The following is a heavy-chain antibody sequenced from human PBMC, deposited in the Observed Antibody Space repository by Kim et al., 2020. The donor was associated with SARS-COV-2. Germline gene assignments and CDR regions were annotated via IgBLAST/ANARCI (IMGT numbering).Heavy chain of an antibody. V-gene: IGHV4-59*09. J-gene: IGHJ4*02. CDR3: ARGRTIFGVVIEPFDY. D-gene: IGHD3-3*01. Sequence: PSRKRRVTISVDTSKNQYSLKLSSVTAADTAVYYCARGRTIFGVVIEPFDYWGQGTLVTVSS.